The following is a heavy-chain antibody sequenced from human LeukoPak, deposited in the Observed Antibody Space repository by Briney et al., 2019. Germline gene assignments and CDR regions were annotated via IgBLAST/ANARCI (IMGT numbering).Heavy chain of an antibody. V-gene: IGHV3-7*01. J-gene: IGHJ4*02. CDR1: GFTFRSYW. CDR2: INQGETEK. CDR3: ARAVTTGTVDY. Sequence: GGSLSLSCAASGFTFRSYWMSWVRQTPGRGLEWVANINQGETEKYYVDSVEGRFTISRDNAKNSLYPQMNSLRAEDTAMYYCARAVTTGTVDYWGQGTLVTVSS. D-gene: IGHD1-1*01.